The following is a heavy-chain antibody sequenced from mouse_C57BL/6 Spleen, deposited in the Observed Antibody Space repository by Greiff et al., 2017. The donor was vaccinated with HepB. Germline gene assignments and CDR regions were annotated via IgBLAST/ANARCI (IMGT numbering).Heavy chain of an antibody. J-gene: IGHJ2*01. CDR3: ARDPYYGRGFDY. CDR2: ISYDGSN. D-gene: IGHD1-1*01. V-gene: IGHV3-6*01. Sequence: EVKLQQSGPGLVKPSQSLSLTCSVTGYSITSGYYWNWMRQFPGNKLEWMGYISYDGSNNYNPSLKNRISITRDTSKNQFFLKLNSVTTEDTATYYCARDPYYGRGFDYWGQGTTLTVSS. CDR1: GYSITSGYY.